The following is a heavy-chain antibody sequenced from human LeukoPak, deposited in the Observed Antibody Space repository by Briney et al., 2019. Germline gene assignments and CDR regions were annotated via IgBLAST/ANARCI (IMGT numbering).Heavy chain of an antibody. D-gene: IGHD2-2*01. CDR2: IWYDGSNK. V-gene: IGHV3-33*01. J-gene: IGHJ5*02. Sequence: PGRSLRLSCAASGFTFSSYGMHWVRQAPGKGLEWVAVIWYDGSNKYYADSVKGRFTISRDNSKNTLYLQMNSLRAEDTAVYYCARADYQLLSTSYNWFDPWGQGTLVTVSS. CDR3: ARADYQLLSTSYNWFDP. CDR1: GFTFSSYG.